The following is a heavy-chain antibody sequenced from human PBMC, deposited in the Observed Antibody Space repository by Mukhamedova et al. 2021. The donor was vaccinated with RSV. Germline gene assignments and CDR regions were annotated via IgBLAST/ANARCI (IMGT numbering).Heavy chain of an antibody. CDR3: ARDIVVVPAVLPTAYYYGMDV. D-gene: IGHD2-2*02. CDR2: TYYRSKWYN. Sequence: SRGLEWLGRTYYRSKWYNDYAVSVKSRITINPDTSKNQFSLQLNSVTPEDTAVYFCARDIVVVPAVLPTAYYYGMDVWGQGTTVT. V-gene: IGHV6-1*01. J-gene: IGHJ6*02.